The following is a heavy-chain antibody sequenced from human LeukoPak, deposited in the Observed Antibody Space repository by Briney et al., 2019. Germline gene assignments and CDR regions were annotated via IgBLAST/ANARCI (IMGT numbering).Heavy chain of an antibody. J-gene: IGHJ3*01. CDR2: ISYSSETI. CDR1: GFPFDEHA. V-gene: IGHV3-9*01. D-gene: IGHD5-24*01. CDR3: AKDRGGGSQLGDAYDV. Sequence: PGGSLRLSCAASGFPFDEHAMHWVRQAPGKGLEWVSGISYSSETIGYVDSVKGRFTISRDNVRKSLYLQMNSLRIEDTALYYCAKDRGGGSQLGDAYDVWGQGTMGSVSS.